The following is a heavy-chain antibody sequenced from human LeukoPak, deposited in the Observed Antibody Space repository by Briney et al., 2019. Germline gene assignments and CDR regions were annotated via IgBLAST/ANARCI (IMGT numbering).Heavy chain of an antibody. CDR2: IRDSGGST. J-gene: IGHJ4*02. CDR3: AKDRTGTTRVSDY. CDR1: GFSFSTYA. Sequence: GGSLRLSCAASGFSFSTYAMSWVRQAPGKGLEWVSAIRDSGGSTYYADSVKARFTISRDNSKGTLFLQMNSLGAEDTAVYYCAKDRTGTTRVSDYWGQGTLVTVSS. D-gene: IGHD1-7*01. V-gene: IGHV3-23*01.